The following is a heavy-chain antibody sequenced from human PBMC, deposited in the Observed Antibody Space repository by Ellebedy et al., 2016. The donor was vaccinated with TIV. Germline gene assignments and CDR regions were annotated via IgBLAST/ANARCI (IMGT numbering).Heavy chain of an antibody. CDR2: MKGDGSSV. V-gene: IGHV3-74*01. CDR1: GFTFSSYW. Sequence: GESLKISCAASGFTFSSYWMYWVRQAPGKGLEWVSRMKGDGSSVTYADSVKGRFTISRDNSKNTLSLQMNSLTLEDTAVYYCARDRRISGTSGSFDVWGQGTVVTVSS. D-gene: IGHD1-20*01. J-gene: IGHJ3*01. CDR3: ARDRRISGTSGSFDV.